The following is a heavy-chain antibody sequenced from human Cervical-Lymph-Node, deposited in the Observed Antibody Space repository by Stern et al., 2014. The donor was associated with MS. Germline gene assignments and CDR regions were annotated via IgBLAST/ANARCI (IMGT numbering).Heavy chain of an antibody. D-gene: IGHD6-19*01. CDR1: GGTFSNYA. J-gene: IGHJ4*02. CDR2: IIPIFGTA. CDR3: ASLLGRIAVASVDY. V-gene: IGHV1-69*01. Sequence: VQLVESGAEVKKPGSSVKVSCKASGGTFSNYAISWVRQAPGQGLEWMGWIIPIFGTANYAQKFQGRVTITADESTSTPYMELSSLRSEDTAVYYCASLLGRIAVASVDYWGQGTLVTVSS.